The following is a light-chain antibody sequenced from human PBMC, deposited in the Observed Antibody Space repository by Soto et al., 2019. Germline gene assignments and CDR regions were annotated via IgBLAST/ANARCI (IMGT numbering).Light chain of an antibody. Sequence: DIQMTQSPSTLSASVGDRVTITCRASQMIYTWLAWYQQKPGKAPKLLIYEASSLDVGVPSRFSGSGSGTEFTLTISSLQPDDFATYYCQQYNTFWTFGQGTKV. V-gene: IGKV1-5*03. CDR3: QQYNTFWT. CDR2: EAS. J-gene: IGKJ1*01. CDR1: QMIYTW.